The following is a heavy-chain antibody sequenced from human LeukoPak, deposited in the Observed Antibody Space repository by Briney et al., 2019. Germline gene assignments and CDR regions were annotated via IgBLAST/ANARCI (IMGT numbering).Heavy chain of an antibody. D-gene: IGHD3-16*02. Sequence: PSETLSLTCTVSGGSISSSSNYWGWIRQPPGKGLECIGSIYYSGSTYYNPSLKSRVTISVGTSKNQFSLKLSSVTAADTAVYYCARHPDDYVWGSYRPNWFDPWGQGTLVTVSS. CDR2: IYYSGST. CDR3: ARHPDDYVWGSYRPNWFDP. V-gene: IGHV4-39*01. CDR1: GGSISSSSNY. J-gene: IGHJ5*02.